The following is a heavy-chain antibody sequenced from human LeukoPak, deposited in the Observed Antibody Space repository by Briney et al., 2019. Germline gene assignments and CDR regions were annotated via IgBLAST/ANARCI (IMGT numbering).Heavy chain of an antibody. D-gene: IGHD6-19*01. J-gene: IGHJ5*02. Sequence: SETLSLTCTASGGSISSYYWSWIRQPPGKGLEWIGYIYYSGSTNYNPSLKSRVTISVDTSKNQFSLKLSSVTAADTAVYYCARGGGYSSGWFGWFDPWGQGTLVTVSS. CDR2: IYYSGST. V-gene: IGHV4-59*01. CDR3: ARGGGYSSGWFGWFDP. CDR1: GGSISSYY.